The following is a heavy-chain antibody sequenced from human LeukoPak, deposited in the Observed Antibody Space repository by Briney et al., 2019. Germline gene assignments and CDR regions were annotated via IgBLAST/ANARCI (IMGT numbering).Heavy chain of an antibody. CDR3: ARRYYGSATYRLPYDY. V-gene: IGHV3-7*01. Sequence: PGGSLRLSCAASGFTFSNYWMSWVRQAPGKGLEWVANIKQDGSEKYYVNSVKGRFTISRDNAKNSLYLQMSSLRAEDTAVYYCARRYYGSATYRLPYDYWGQGTLVTVSS. D-gene: IGHD3-22*01. J-gene: IGHJ4*02. CDR1: GFTFSNYW. CDR2: IKQDGSEK.